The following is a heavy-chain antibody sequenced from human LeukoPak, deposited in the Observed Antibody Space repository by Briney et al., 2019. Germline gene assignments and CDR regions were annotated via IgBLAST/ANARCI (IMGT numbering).Heavy chain of an antibody. J-gene: IGHJ4*02. CDR2: ISYDGSNK. CDR3: ARIVVVPAAMVGREPGGYYFDY. V-gene: IGHV3-30*04. CDR1: GFTFSSYA. Sequence: GRSLRLSCAASGFTFSSYAMHWVRQAPGKGLEWVAVISYDGSNKYYADSVKGRFTISRDNSKNTLYLQMNSLRAEDTAVYYCARIVVVPAAMVGREPGGYYFDYWGQGTLVTVSS. D-gene: IGHD2-2*01.